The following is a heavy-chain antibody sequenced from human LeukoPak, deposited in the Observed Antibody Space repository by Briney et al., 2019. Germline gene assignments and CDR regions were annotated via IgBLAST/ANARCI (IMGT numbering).Heavy chain of an antibody. J-gene: IGHJ5*02. CDR1: GDSVSSNSVT. CDR2: TYYRSTWYN. CDR3: ARRLTQYDCFDP. V-gene: IGHV6-1*01. D-gene: IGHD2-2*01. Sequence: SQTLSLTCAISGDSVSSNSVTWNWIRQSLSRGLEWLGRTYYRSTWYNDYAVSVRGRITVNPDTSKNQFSLHLNSVTPEDTAVYYCARRLTQYDCFDPWGQGILVTVSS.